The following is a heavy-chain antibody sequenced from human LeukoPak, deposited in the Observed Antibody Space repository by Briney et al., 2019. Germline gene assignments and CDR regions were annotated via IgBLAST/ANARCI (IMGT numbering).Heavy chain of an antibody. D-gene: IGHD6-19*01. CDR1: GFTFSSYA. CDR3: ARRSGIAVAGAFDY. J-gene: IGHJ4*02. CDR2: ISGSGDST. Sequence: GGSLRLSCAASGFTFSSYAMRWVRQAPGKGLEWVSGISGSGDSTHYADSVKGRFTISRDNSKNTLYLQMNSLRAEDTAVYYCARRSGIAVAGAFDYWGQGTLVTVSS. V-gene: IGHV3-23*01.